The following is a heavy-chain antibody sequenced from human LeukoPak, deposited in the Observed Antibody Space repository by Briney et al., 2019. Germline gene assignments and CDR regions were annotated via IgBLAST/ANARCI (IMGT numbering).Heavy chain of an antibody. CDR1: GGPISTSAYY. CDR2: IYYSGNT. CDR3: ARAGIAARKADVNY. V-gene: IGHV4-39*07. J-gene: IGHJ4*02. Sequence: PSETLSLTCIVSGGPISTSAYYWGWIRQPPGEGLQWIGSIYYSGNTYYNSSLKSRVTISVDTSKNQFSLKLSSVTAADTAVYYCARAGIAARKADVNYWGQGTLVTVSS. D-gene: IGHD6-6*01.